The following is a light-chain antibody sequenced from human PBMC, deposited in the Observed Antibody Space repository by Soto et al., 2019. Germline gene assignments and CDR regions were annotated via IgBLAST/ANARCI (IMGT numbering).Light chain of an antibody. J-gene: IGKJ4*01. V-gene: IGKV3-11*01. CDR1: QSVSSY. Sequence: IVLPLSPATLSFSPGERATLSCRASQSVSSYLAWYQQKPGQAPRLLIYDASNRATGIPARFSGSGSGTDFTLTISSLEPEDFAVYYCQQRSNWLTFGGGTKVDIK. CDR3: QQRSNWLT. CDR2: DAS.